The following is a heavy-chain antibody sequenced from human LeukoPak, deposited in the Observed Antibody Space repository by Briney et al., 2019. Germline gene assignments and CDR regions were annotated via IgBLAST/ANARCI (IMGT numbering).Heavy chain of an antibody. CDR3: ARGFPSAGGPFDY. CDR2: IIPIFGTA. CDR1: GGTFSSYA. J-gene: IGHJ4*02. Sequence: SVKVSCKASGGTFSSYAISWVRQAPGQGLEWMGGIIPIFGTANYAQKFHGWVTLTRDASINTAYVQLSSLTSEDTSTYFCARGFPSAGGPFDYWGQGTLVTVSS. D-gene: IGHD2-15*01. V-gene: IGHV1-69*05.